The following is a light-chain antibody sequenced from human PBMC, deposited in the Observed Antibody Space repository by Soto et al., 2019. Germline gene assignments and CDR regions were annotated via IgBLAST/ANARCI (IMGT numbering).Light chain of an antibody. CDR3: QQYKSYWT. Sequence: DIQMTQSPSTLSASVGDRVTITFRASQSLSGWLAWYQQKPGKAPKLLIYDASSLETGVPSRFSGSGSGTEFTLTINSLQPDDFATYYCQQYKSYWTFGQGTKVDIK. CDR1: QSLSGW. V-gene: IGKV1-5*01. CDR2: DAS. J-gene: IGKJ1*01.